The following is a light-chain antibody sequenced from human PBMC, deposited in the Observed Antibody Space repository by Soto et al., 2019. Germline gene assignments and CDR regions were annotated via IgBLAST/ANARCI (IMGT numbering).Light chain of an antibody. Sequence: AIRMTQSPSSLSASTGDRVTITCRASQGISSYLAWYQQKPGKAPKLLIYAASTLQSGVPSRFSGSGSGTDFTLTISCLQSEDFATYYCQQYYSYPPYTFGQGTKLKIK. V-gene: IGKV1-8*01. J-gene: IGKJ2*01. CDR2: AAS. CDR3: QQYYSYPPYT. CDR1: QGISSY.